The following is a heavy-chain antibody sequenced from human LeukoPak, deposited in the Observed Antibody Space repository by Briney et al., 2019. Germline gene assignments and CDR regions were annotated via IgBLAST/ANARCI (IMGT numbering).Heavy chain of an antibody. CDR3: AKFRTGPPYGLDV. CDR2: ISGSGSST. V-gene: IGHV3-23*01. Sequence: PGGSLRLSCAASGFSFSSYAMSWVRQAPGKGLDWVSGISGSGSSTYYADSVKDRCTISRDNSKNTLYLQMNSLRAEDTAIYYCAKFRTGPPYGLDVWGQGTTVTVSS. CDR1: GFSFSSYA. J-gene: IGHJ6*02.